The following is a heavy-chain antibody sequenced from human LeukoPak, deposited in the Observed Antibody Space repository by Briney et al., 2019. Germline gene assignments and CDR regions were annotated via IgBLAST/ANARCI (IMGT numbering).Heavy chain of an antibody. Sequence: PGGSLRLSCAASRFTFSSYAMSWVHQAPGKGLEWVSAISGSGGSTYYADSVKGRFTISRDNSKNTLYLQMNSLRAEDTAVYYCAKMGSAGYYDFWSGYQDDYWGQGTLVTVSS. V-gene: IGHV3-23*01. CDR2: ISGSGGST. CDR1: RFTFSSYA. D-gene: IGHD3-3*01. CDR3: AKMGSAGYYDFWSGYQDDY. J-gene: IGHJ4*02.